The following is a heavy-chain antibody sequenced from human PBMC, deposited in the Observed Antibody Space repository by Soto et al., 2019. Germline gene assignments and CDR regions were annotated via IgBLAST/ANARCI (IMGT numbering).Heavy chain of an antibody. J-gene: IGHJ5*02. CDR1: GGSISSYY. Sequence: SETLSLTYTVSGGSISSYYWSWIRQPPGKGLEWIGYIYYSGSTNYNPSLKSRVTISVDTPKNQFSLKLSSVTAADTAVYYCARASLRLWFGELSPNWFDPWGQGTLVTVSS. D-gene: IGHD3-10*01. CDR3: ARASLRLWFGELSPNWFDP. V-gene: IGHV4-59*01. CDR2: IYYSGST.